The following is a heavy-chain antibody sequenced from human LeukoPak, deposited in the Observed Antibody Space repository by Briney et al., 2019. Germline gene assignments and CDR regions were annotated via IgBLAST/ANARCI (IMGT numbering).Heavy chain of an antibody. CDR2: ISWNSGSI. Sequence: PGGSLRLSCVGSGFIFEDYAMHWVRQAPGKGLEWVAGISWNSGSIGYADSVKGRFTISRDNAKNSLYLQMNSLRAEDTALYYCAKDMSAMATATFDYWGQGTLVTVSS. V-gene: IGHV3-9*01. CDR1: GFIFEDYA. CDR3: AKDMSAMATATFDY. D-gene: IGHD5-18*01. J-gene: IGHJ4*02.